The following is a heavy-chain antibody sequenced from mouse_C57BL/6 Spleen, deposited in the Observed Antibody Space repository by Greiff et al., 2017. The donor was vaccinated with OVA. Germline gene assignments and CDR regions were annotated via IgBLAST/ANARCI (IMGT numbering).Heavy chain of an antibody. CDR1: GYTFTSYG. CDR3: AREGYTVVASPYYDY. J-gene: IGHJ2*01. V-gene: IGHV1-81*01. D-gene: IGHD1-1*01. CDR2: IYPRSGNT. Sequence: VHLVESGAELARPGASVKLSCKASGYTFTSYGISWVKQRTGQGLEWIGEIYPRSGNTYYNEKFKGKATLTADKSSSTAYMELRSLTSEDSAVYFCAREGYTVVASPYYDYWGKGTTLTVSS.